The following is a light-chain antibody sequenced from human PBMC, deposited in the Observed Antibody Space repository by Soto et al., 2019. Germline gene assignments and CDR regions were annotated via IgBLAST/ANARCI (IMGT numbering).Light chain of an antibody. CDR1: QSVSSSY. V-gene: IGKV3-20*01. CDR3: QQYGSSPGT. Sequence: EIVLTQSPGTLSLSPGERATLSCRASQSVSSSYLAWYQQKPGQAPRLLIYGASSRATAIPDRFSGSVSGTDFTHTISRLEPEDFAVYYCQQYGSSPGTFGQGTKVEIK. J-gene: IGKJ1*01. CDR2: GAS.